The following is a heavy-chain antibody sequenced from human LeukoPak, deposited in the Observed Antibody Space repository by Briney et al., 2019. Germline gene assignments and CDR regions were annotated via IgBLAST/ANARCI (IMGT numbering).Heavy chain of an antibody. CDR1: GLISSSYA. CDR2: ISSSGSTI. J-gene: IGHJ4*02. V-gene: IGHV3-48*03. D-gene: IGHD6-6*01. Sequence: GGSLRLSCAAGGLISSSYAMNLVRQAPGKGLEWVSYISSSGSTIYYADSVKGRFTISRDNAKNSLYLQMNSLRAEDTAVYYYARLEYSSSPFDYWGQGTLVTVSS. CDR3: ARLEYSSSPFDY.